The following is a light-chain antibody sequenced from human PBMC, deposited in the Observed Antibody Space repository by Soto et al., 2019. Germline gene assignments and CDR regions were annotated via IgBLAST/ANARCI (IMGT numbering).Light chain of an antibody. CDR3: QQLDSYSYT. J-gene: IGKJ2*01. Sequence: IPLTQSPSSLSASVGDRVTITCRASQGISSYLAWYQQKPGKAPKLLIYAASTLLSGVPSRFSGSGSGTVFTLTISSLQPEDFATYYCQQLDSYSYTFGQGTKLEIK. CDR2: AAS. V-gene: IGKV1-9*01. CDR1: QGISSY.